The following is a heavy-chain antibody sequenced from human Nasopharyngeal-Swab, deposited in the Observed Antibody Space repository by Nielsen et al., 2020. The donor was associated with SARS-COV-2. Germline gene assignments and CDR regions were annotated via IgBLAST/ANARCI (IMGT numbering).Heavy chain of an antibody. J-gene: IGHJ3*01. Sequence: ASVKVSCKTSGYTFTSYGISWVRQAPGQGLEWMGWISTYSGNTNYAQKFQGRVTMSTDTSTKIVYMELRSLRSDDTAVYYCAGDDYDSDPYYRINAFNVWGQGTMVTVSS. CDR2: ISTYSGNT. D-gene: IGHD3-22*01. CDR3: AGDDYDSDPYYRINAFNV. CDR1: GYTFTSYG. V-gene: IGHV1-18*01.